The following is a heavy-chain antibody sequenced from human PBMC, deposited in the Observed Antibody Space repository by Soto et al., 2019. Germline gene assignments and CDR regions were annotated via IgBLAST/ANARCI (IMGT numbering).Heavy chain of an antibody. CDR2: TYYRSKWYN. D-gene: IGHD2-21*01. Sequence: LXLACAVSAYSVSSKIAAWNWIRQSPSRGLEWLGRTYYRSKWYNEYAVSVKSRITINPDTSNNQFSLQMSDLRVEDTAIYYCTRDDSGLGIDYWGQGTQVTVSS. V-gene: IGHV6-1*01. CDR3: TRDDSGLGIDY. J-gene: IGHJ4*02. CDR1: AYSVSSKIAA.